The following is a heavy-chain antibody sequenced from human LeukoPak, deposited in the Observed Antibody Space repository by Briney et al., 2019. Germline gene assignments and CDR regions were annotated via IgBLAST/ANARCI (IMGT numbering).Heavy chain of an antibody. CDR1: GYTFTGYY. Sequence: ASVKVSCKASGYTFTGYYMHWVRQAPGQGLEWMGWINPNSGGTNYAQKFQGRVTMTRDTPISTAYMELSRLRSDDTAVYYCARDRDGYSSLGFDYWGQGTLVTVSS. V-gene: IGHV1-2*02. J-gene: IGHJ4*02. CDR3: ARDRDGYSSLGFDY. CDR2: INPNSGGT. D-gene: IGHD5-24*01.